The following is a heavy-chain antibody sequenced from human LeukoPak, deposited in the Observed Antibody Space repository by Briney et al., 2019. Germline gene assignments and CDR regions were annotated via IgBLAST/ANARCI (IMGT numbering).Heavy chain of an antibody. CDR2: ISSTSNYI. D-gene: IGHD2-2*01. J-gene: IGHJ3*02. CDR3: ARAIAGAIRAFDI. CDR1: GFTFSSYS. Sequence: GGSLRLSCAASGFTFSSYSMNWVRQVPGKGLEWVSSISSTSNYIYNADSLRGRFTISRDNAKNSLYLQMNSLRAEDTALYYCARAIAGAIRAFDIWGQGTMVTVPS. V-gene: IGHV3-21*01.